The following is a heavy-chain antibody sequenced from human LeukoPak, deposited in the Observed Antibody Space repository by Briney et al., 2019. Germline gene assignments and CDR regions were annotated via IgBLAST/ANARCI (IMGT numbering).Heavy chain of an antibody. CDR2: ISSSGSTI. CDR1: GFTFSDYY. D-gene: IGHD6-19*01. CDR3: VLGAVAGPYYYGMDV. V-gene: IGHV3-11*01. Sequence: PGGSLRLSCAASGFTFSDYYMSWIRQAPGKGLEWVSYISSSGSTIYYADSVKGRFTISRDNAKNSLYLQMNSLRAEDTALYYCVLGAVAGPYYYGMDVWGQGTTVTVSS. J-gene: IGHJ6*02.